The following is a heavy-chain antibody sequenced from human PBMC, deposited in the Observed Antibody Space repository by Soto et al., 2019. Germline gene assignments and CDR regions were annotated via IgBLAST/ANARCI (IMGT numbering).Heavy chain of an antibody. D-gene: IGHD4-17*01. CDR1: GGTFSSYA. CDR3: ARDRSHDYGGPFDY. V-gene: IGHV1-69*13. J-gene: IGHJ4*02. CDR2: IIPIFGTA. Sequence: SVKVSCKASGGTFSSYAISWVRQAPGQGLEWMGGIIPIFGTANYAQKFQGRVTITADESTSTAYMELSSLRSEDTAVYYCARDRSHDYGGPFDYWGQGTLVTVSS.